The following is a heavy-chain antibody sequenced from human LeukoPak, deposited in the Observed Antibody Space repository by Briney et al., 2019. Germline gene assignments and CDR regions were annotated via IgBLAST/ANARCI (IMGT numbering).Heavy chain of an antibody. V-gene: IGHV1-2*02. CDR2: INPNSGGT. D-gene: IGHD6-13*01. CDR1: GYTFTGYY. Sequence: ASVKVSCKASGYTFTGYYMHWVRQAPGQGLEWMGWINPNSGGTNYAQKFQGRVTMTRDTSISTAYMELSRLRSDDTAVYYCARAQGSRNSKINDYWGQGTLVTVSS. CDR3: ARAQGSRNSKINDY. J-gene: IGHJ4*02.